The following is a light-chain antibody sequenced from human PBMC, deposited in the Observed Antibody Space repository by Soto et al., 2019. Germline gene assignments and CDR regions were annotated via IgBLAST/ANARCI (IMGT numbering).Light chain of an antibody. J-gene: IGLJ1*01. V-gene: IGLV2-11*01. CDR3: CSYAGRYTYV. CDR2: DVS. Sequence: QSALTQPRSVSVSPGQSVTVSCSGTSSDVGGYNYVSWYQQHPGKAPKLMIYDVSKRPSGVPDRFSGSKSGKTASLTISGLQAEDEADYYCCSYAGRYTYVFGTGTKVTVL. CDR1: SSDVGGYNY.